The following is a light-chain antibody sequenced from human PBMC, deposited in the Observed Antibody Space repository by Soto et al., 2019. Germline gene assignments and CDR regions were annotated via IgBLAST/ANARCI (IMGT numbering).Light chain of an antibody. J-gene: IGLJ1*01. CDR3: SSYTGDRHFYV. Sequence: QSALTQPPSASGSPGQSVSISCTGTGSDVGTYNFVSWYQQHPGKVPKLLIYEATKRPSGVPDRFSGSKSGNTASLTVSGLQAEDEAEYFCSSYTGDRHFYVFGTGTKVTVL. CDR2: EAT. CDR1: GSDVGTYNF. V-gene: IGLV2-8*01.